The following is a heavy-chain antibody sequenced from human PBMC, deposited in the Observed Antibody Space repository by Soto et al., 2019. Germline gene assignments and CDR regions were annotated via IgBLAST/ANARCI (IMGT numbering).Heavy chain of an antibody. J-gene: IGHJ4*02. CDR1: GGTFSSYA. CDR2: IIPIFGTA. V-gene: IGHV1-69*13. CDR3: AGNSSGWYLGIGY. D-gene: IGHD6-19*01. Sequence: SVKVSCKASGGTFSSYAISWVRQAPGQGLEWMGGIIPIFGTANYAQKFQGRVTITADESTSTAYMELSSLRSEDTAVYYCAGNSSGWYLGIGYWGQGTLVTVSS.